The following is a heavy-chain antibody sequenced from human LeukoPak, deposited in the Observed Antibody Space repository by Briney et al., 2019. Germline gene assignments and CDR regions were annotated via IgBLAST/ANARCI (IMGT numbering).Heavy chain of an antibody. CDR1: GFIFRNYA. CDR3: AKESGALGARLYDY. J-gene: IGHJ4*02. Sequence: GGSLRLSCVASGFIFRNYAMSWVRQAPGEGLEWVSGISDNGGGTYYADSVKGRFTISRDNSKNMLYLQMNSLRAEDTAVYYCAKESGALGARLYDYWGQGILVTGSS. V-gene: IGHV3-23*01. D-gene: IGHD4/OR15-4a*01. CDR2: ISDNGGGT.